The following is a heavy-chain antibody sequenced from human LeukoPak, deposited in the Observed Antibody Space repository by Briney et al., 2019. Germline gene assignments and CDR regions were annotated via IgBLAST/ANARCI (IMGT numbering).Heavy chain of an antibody. J-gene: IGHJ4*02. V-gene: IGHV4-39*01. D-gene: IGHD1-26*01. CDR3: ARQLVGAPFDY. Sequence: PSETLSLTCTVSGGSISSSSYYWGWIRQPPGKGLEWIGSIYYSGSTYYNPSLKSRVIISVDTSKNQFSLKLSSVTAADTAVYYCARQLVGAPFDYWGQGTLVTVSS. CDR1: GGSISSSSYY. CDR2: IYYSGST.